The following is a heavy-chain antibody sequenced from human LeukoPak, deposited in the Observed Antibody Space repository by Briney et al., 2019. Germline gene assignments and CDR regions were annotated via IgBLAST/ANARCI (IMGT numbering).Heavy chain of an antibody. D-gene: IGHD3-3*01. Sequence: SETLSLTCTVSGGSISSSSYYWGWIRQPPGKGLEWIGSIYYSGSTYYTPSLKSRVTISVDTSKNQFSLKLSSVTAADTAVYYCARLPSLYEPIWSGYPRGAFDIWGQGAMVTVSS. J-gene: IGHJ3*02. CDR3: ARLPSLYEPIWSGYPRGAFDI. CDR2: IYYSGST. CDR1: GGSISSSSYY. V-gene: IGHV4-39*01.